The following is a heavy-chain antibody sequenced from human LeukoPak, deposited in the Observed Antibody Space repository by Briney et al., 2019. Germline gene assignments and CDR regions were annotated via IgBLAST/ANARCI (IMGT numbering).Heavy chain of an antibody. CDR2: IYSGGST. V-gene: IGHV3-66*01. CDR1: GFTVSSNY. CDR3: ARAPYDFWSGYYRDY. Sequence: GGSPRLSCAASGFTVSSNYMSWVRQAPVKGLEWVSVIYSGGSTYYADSVKGRFTISRDNSKNTLYLQMNSLRAEDTAVYYCARAPYDFWSGYYRDYWGQGTLVTVSS. D-gene: IGHD3-3*01. J-gene: IGHJ4*02.